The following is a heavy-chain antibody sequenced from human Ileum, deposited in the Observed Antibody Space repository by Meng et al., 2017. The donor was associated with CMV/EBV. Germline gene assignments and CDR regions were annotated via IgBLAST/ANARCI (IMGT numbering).Heavy chain of an antibody. CDR2: IHYTATT. CDR1: GYSIISGRHF. Sequence: HASVPGLGKPSEPRPPPCTSSGYSIISGRHFGGWIRQAPGKGLEWIATIHYTATTHYNPSLKSRITISVDTSKNQISLKVNSVTAADTAMYYCAADISTAWFYYWGQGTLVTVSS. V-gene: IGHV4-39*07. CDR3: AADISTAWFYY. J-gene: IGHJ4*02. D-gene: IGHD2-2*01.